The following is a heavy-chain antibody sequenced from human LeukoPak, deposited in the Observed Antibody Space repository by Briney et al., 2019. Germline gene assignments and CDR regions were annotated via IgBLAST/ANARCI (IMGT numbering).Heavy chain of an antibody. D-gene: IGHD3-22*01. J-gene: IGHJ4*02. CDR3: AKGSSGYFFDL. CDR2: ISNDGGGT. V-gene: IGHV3-23*01. CDR1: GFIINNYG. Sequence: PGGSLRLSCAASGFIINNYGLDWVRQAPGKGLEWVSAISNDGGGTTYADFVKGPFSVSRDNSKNTLFLQMNSLRAEDTALYYCAKGSSGYFFDLWGQGTLVTVSS.